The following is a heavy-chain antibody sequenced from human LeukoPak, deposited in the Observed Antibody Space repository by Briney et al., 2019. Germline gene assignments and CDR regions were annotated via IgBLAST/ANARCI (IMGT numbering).Heavy chain of an antibody. D-gene: IGHD3-22*01. V-gene: IGHV3-9*01. CDR2: ISWNSGSI. CDR3: AKDSTLGYYDSSGYFSHFDY. CDR1: GFTFSDYY. Sequence: GGSLRLSCAASGFTFSDYYMSWIRQAPGKGLEWVSGISWNSGSIGYADSVKGRFTISRDNAKNSLYLQMNSLRAEDTALYYCAKDSTLGYYDSSGYFSHFDYWGQGTLVTVSS. J-gene: IGHJ4*02.